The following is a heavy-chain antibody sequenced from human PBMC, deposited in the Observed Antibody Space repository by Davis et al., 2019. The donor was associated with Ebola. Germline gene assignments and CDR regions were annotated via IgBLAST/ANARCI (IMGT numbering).Heavy chain of an antibody. V-gene: IGHV4-34*01. D-gene: IGHD4-11*01. CDR3: ARCSNLSRYWYFDL. CDR2: INHSGST. J-gene: IGHJ2*01. Sequence: PSETLSLTCAVYGGSFSGYYWSWIRQPPGKGLEWIGEINHSGSTNYNPSLKSRVTISVDTSKNQFSLNLNSVTAADTAVYYCARCSNLSRYWYFDLWGRGTLVIVSS. CDR1: GGSFSGYY.